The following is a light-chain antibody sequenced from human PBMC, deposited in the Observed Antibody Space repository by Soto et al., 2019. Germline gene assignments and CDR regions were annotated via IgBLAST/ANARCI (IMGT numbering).Light chain of an antibody. CDR2: EVS. V-gene: IGLV2-8*01. J-gene: IGLJ2*01. Sequence: QSALTQPPSASGSPGQSVTISCTGSSSDVGGHNHVSWYQQHPGKAPKLMMYEVSKRPSGVPDRFSGSKSVNTASLTVSGLQAEDEADYYCSSYAGSMTLIFGGGTKVTVL. CDR1: SSDVGGHNH. CDR3: SSYAGSMTLI.